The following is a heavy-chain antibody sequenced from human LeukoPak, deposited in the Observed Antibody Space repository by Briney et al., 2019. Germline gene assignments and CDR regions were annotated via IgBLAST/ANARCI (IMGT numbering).Heavy chain of an antibody. CDR1: GFTFSNSA. CDR2: ISGTYITT. J-gene: IGHJ4*02. CDR3: ARRAGAYSHPYDY. V-gene: IGHV3-23*01. Sequence: GGSLRLSCAASGFTFSNSAMSWVRQAPGKGLEWVSAISGTYITTYYADSVKGRFTISRDNPKNTLYLQMNSLRAEDTAVYYCARRAGAYSHPYDYWGQGTLVTVSS. D-gene: IGHD4/OR15-4a*01.